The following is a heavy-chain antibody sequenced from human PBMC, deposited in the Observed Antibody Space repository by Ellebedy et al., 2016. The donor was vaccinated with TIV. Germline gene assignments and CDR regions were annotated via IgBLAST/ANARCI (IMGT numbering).Heavy chain of an antibody. CDR1: GFTFSSYS. V-gene: IGHV3-21*01. CDR3: AKDHAGEEVSGTSDY. Sequence: PGGSLRLSCAASGFTFSSYSMNWVRQAPGKGLEWVSSISSSSTYTYYADSVKGRFTISRDNAKNSLYLQMNSLRAEDTAVYYCAKDHAGEEVSGTSDYWGQGTLVTVSS. D-gene: IGHD6-19*01. CDR2: ISSSSTYT. J-gene: IGHJ4*02.